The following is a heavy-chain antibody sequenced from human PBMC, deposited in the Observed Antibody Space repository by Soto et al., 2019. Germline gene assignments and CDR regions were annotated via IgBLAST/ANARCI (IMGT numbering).Heavy chain of an antibody. Sequence: ASVKVSCKASGYDFTAYDINWVRQASGQGLEWMGWMNPINGAAGSARRFQGRVSMTRNTATATAYLELTSLRSDDSAVYYCGRGPSPRAPAGGTPYYYAMDVWGQGTTVTVSS. CDR2: MNPINGAA. CDR3: GRGPSPRAPAGGTPYYYAMDV. J-gene: IGHJ6*02. D-gene: IGHD6-13*01. CDR1: GYDFTAYD. V-gene: IGHV1-8*02.